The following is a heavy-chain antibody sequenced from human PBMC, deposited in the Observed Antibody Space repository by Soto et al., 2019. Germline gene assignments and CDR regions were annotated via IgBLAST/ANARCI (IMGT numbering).Heavy chain of an antibody. D-gene: IGHD2-15*01. CDR2: IKTNTEGGTT. CDR1: GLTISNAW. CDR3: TTGSVEGV. Sequence: EVQLVESGGGFIYPGGSLRLSCAASGLTISNAWMNWVRQAPGKGLEWVGRIKTNTEGGTTDYAAAVKGRFTVSRDDSKNTLYLQMNGLKTEDTAVYYCTTGSVEGVWGQGTRVTVSS. V-gene: IGHV3-15*07. J-gene: IGHJ6*02.